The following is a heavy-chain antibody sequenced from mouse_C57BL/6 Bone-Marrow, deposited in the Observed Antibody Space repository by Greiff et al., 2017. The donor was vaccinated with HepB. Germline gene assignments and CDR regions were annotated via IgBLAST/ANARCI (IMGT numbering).Heavy chain of an antibody. CDR1: GFTFSSYA. V-gene: IGHV5-4*01. D-gene: IGHD4-1*01. CDR3: ARLGAWFAY. Sequence: EVHLVESGGGLVKPGGSLKLSCAASGFTFSSYAMSWVRQTPEKRLEWVATISDGGSYTYYPDNVKGRFTISRDNAKNNLYLQMSHLQSEDTAMYYCARLGAWFAYWGQGTLVTVSA. CDR2: ISDGGSYT. J-gene: IGHJ3*01.